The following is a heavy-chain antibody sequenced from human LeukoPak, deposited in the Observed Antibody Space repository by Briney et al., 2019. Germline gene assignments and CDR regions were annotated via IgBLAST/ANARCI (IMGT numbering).Heavy chain of an antibody. V-gene: IGHV3-23*01. D-gene: IGHD5-24*01. CDR1: GFTFSSYA. CDR2: ISGSGGST. CDR3: AKVWPADGHGPPHYFDF. J-gene: IGHJ4*02. Sequence: GGSLRLSCAASGFTFSSYAMSWVRQTPGKGLEWVSAISGSGGSTYYADSVKGRFTIPRDNSKNTLYLQMNFLRAEDTAVYYCAKVWPADGHGPPHYFDFWGQGTLVTVSS.